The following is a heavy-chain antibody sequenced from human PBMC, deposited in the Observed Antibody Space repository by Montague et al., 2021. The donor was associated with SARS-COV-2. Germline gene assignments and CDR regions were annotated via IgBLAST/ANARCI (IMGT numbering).Heavy chain of an antibody. J-gene: IGHJ4*02. CDR3: AAELNYFFDY. CDR1: GDSITNTRYF. CDR2: IYHNGKT. V-gene: IGHV4-39*01. D-gene: IGHD1-14*01. Sequence: SETLSLTCNVSGDSITNTRYFWGWIRQPPGKALEWISSIYHNGKTYYNPSLERRALLSIDTSKNQFSLRLSSVIASDTAVYYCAAELNYFFDYWGQGFLVSVSS.